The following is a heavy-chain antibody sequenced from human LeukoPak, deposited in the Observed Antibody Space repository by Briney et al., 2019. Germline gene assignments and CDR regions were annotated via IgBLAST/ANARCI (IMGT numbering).Heavy chain of an antibody. V-gene: IGHV4-34*01. CDR3: ARSKDGSGFAAY. J-gene: IGHJ4*02. D-gene: IGHD3-22*01. Sequence: SETLSLTCAVYGGSFSGYYWSWIRQPPGKGLEWIGEINHSGSTNYSPSLKSRVTISVDTSKNQFSLKLSSVTAADTAVYYCARSKDGSGFAAYWGQGTQVTVSS. CDR2: INHSGST. CDR1: GGSFSGYY.